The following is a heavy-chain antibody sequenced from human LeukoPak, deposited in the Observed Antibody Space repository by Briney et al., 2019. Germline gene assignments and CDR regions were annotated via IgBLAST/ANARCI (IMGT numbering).Heavy chain of an antibody. CDR2: IYPGDSDT. CDR3: ARHLPYCSGGSCYSGTMDY. CDR1: GYSFTSYW. D-gene: IGHD2-15*01. J-gene: IGHJ4*02. Sequence: GGSLKISCKGSGYSFTSYWLGWVRQMPGKGLECMGIIYPGDSDTRYSPSFQGQVTISADKSITTAYLQWSSLRASDTAMYYCARHLPYCSGGSCYSGTMDYWGQGTLVTVSS. V-gene: IGHV5-51*01.